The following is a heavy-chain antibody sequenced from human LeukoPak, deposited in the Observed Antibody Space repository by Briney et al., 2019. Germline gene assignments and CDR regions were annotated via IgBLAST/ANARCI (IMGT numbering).Heavy chain of an antibody. CDR1: GGSFSGYY. J-gene: IGHJ5*02. V-gene: IGHV4-34*01. CDR3: ARNLGYCSGGSRLFVP. D-gene: IGHD2-15*01. CDR2: INHSGST. Sequence: SETLSLTCAVYGGSFSGYYWSWIRQPPGKGLEWIGEINHSGSTNYNPSLKSRVTISVDTSKNQFSLKLSSVTAADTAAYYCARNLGYCSGGSRLFVPWGQGTLVTVSS.